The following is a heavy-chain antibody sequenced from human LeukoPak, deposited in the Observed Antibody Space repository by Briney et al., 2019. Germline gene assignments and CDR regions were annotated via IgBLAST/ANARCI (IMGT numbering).Heavy chain of an antibody. CDR2: ISYDGSNK. J-gene: IGHJ4*02. D-gene: IGHD6-6*01. V-gene: IGHV3-30-3*01. CDR3: ARDRFQYSAILDY. Sequence: GGSLRLSCAASGFTFSSYAMHWVRQAPGKGLEWVAVISYDGSNKYYADSEKGRFTISRDNSKNTLYLQMNSLRAEDTAVYYCARDRFQYSAILDYWGQGTLVTVSS. CDR1: GFTFSSYA.